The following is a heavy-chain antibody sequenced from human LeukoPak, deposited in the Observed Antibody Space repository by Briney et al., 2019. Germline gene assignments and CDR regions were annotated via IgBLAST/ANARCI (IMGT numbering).Heavy chain of an antibody. Sequence: GGSLRLSCAASGFTFSSYWMSWVRQAPGKGLEWVSAISGSGGNTYYADSVKGRFTISRDNSKNTLYLQMNSLRAEDTAVYYCARNFLTGNDYWGQGTLVTVSS. CDR3: ARNFLTGNDY. D-gene: IGHD3-9*01. CDR2: ISGSGGNT. J-gene: IGHJ4*02. CDR1: GFTFSSYW. V-gene: IGHV3-23*01.